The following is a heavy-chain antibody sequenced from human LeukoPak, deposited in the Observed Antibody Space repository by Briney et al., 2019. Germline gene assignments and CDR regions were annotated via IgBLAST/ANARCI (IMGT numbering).Heavy chain of an antibody. V-gene: IGHV1-69*05. D-gene: IGHD6-13*01. CDR2: IIPIFGTA. CDR1: GGTFSSYA. CDR3: AREVSAAGTHFDY. J-gene: IGHJ4*02. Sequence: SVKVSCKASGGTFSSYAISWVRQAPGQGLEWMGRIIPIFGTANYAQKLQGRVTITTDESTSTAYMELSSLRSEDTAVYYCAREVSAAGTHFDYWGRGTLVTVSS.